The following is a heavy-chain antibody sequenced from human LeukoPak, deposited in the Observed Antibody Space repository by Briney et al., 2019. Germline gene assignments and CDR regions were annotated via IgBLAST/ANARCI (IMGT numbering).Heavy chain of an antibody. CDR2: IIPIFGTA. D-gene: IGHD2-2*01. CDR3: ARGPTRTSPFDY. CDR1: GGTFSSYA. V-gene: IGHV1-69*05. Sequence: GASVKVSCKASGGTFSSYAISWVRQAPGQGLEWMGGIIPIFGTANYAQKFQGRVTITTDESTSTAYMELSSLRSEDTAVYYCARGPTRTSPFDYWGQGTLVTVSS. J-gene: IGHJ4*02.